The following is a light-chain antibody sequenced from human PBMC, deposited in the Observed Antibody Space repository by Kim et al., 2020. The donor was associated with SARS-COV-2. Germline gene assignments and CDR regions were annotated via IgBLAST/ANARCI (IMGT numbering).Light chain of an antibody. CDR1: QTISTS. CDR3: QQYNTYWT. Sequence: SAAVGDRVTITFRSSQTISTSLAWYQQKAGKAPKLLIYKASTLEDDVPSRFSGSGSGTEFTLTISSLQPDDFSTYYCQQYNTYWTFGQGTKVDIK. V-gene: IGKV1-5*03. J-gene: IGKJ1*01. CDR2: KAS.